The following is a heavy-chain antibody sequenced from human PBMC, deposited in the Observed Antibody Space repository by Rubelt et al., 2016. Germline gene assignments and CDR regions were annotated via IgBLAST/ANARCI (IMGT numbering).Heavy chain of an antibody. CDR2: FFHDGST. J-gene: IGHJ6*02. D-gene: IGHD3-22*01. V-gene: IGHV4-38-2*02. Sequence: QVQLQESGPGLVKPSETLSLTCTVSGYSINNGYYWGWIRQPPGKGLEWIASFFHDGSTKYNPSLKSRVTISKDGSKTQFSLKLSSVTAADTAVYYCARRYDSSGYYSLLYGMDVWGQGTTVTVSS. CDR3: ARRYDSSGYYSLLYGMDV. CDR1: GYSINNGYY.